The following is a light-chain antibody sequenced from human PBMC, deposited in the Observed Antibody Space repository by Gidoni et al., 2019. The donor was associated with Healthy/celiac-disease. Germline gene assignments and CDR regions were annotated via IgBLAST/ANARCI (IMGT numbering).Light chain of an antibody. CDR1: NIGSKS. J-gene: IGLJ1*01. CDR2: DDS. Sequence: SYVLTPPPSVSVAPGQTARITCGGNNIGSKSVHWYQQKPGPAPVLVVYDDSDRPSGIPERFSGSNSGNTATLTISRVEDGDEADYYCQVWDSSSDHYVFGTGTKVTVL. CDR3: QVWDSSSDHYV. V-gene: IGLV3-21*02.